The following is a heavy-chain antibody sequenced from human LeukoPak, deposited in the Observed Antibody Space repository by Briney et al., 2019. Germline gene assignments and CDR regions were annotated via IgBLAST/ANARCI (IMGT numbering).Heavy chain of an antibody. CDR2: ISGYNGNT. Sequence: ASVKVSCKASSYTFTRYGISWVRQAPGQGLEWMGWISGYNGNTNYAQKFLGRVSMTADTSTSTAYMELRSLRSDDTAVYYCARDRNWFDPWGQGTLVTVSS. CDR3: ARDRNWFDP. CDR1: SYTFTRYG. V-gene: IGHV1-18*01. J-gene: IGHJ5*02.